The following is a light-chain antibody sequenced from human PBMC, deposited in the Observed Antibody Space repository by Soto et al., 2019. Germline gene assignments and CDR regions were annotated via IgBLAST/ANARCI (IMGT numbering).Light chain of an antibody. V-gene: IGKV1-39*01. Sequence: DVQITQSPSSLSASVGDRVTITCRASQSIKKSLNWYQQKPGKAPKLLIFAASNLQSGVPSRFSGSGSGTDFTLTISSLQAEDLATYYCQQNYITPPWTFGPGAKVDIK. CDR3: QQNYITPPWT. CDR1: QSIKKS. J-gene: IGKJ1*01. CDR2: AAS.